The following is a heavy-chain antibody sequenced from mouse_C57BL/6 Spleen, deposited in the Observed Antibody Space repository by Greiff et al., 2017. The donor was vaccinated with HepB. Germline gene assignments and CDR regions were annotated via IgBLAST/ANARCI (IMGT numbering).Heavy chain of an antibody. J-gene: IGHJ2*01. CDR2: IDPSDSYT. CDR3: ARRGGPGDYLDY. CDR1: GYTFTSYW. Sequence: VQLQQPGAELVRPGTSVKLSCKASGYTFTSYWMHWVKQRPGQGLEWIGVIDPSDSYTNYNQKFKGKATLPVDTSSSTAYMQLSSLTSEDSAVDYCARRGGPGDYLDYWGQGTTLTVAS. V-gene: IGHV1-59*01.